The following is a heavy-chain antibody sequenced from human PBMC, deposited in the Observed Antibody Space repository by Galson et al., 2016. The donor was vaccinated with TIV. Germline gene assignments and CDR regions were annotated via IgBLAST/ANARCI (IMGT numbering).Heavy chain of an antibody. CDR2: LNPDSGDT. Sequence: SVKVSCKASGYTFTGFYIHWIRQAPGQGLEWMGWLNPDSGDTDYAQNFQGRVTMTRDTSIRTAYMELSRLMSVDTAVYYCARRNWGNWLDPWGQGTLVTGSS. J-gene: IGHJ5*02. V-gene: IGHV1-2*02. D-gene: IGHD3-16*01. CDR3: ARRNWGNWLDP. CDR1: GYTFTGFY.